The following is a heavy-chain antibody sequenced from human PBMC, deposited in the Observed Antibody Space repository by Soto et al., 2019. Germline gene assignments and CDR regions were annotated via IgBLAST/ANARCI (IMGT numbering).Heavy chain of an antibody. CDR3: ARVAAAGLGFDY. CDR2: IYYSGST. V-gene: IGHV4-59*01. J-gene: IGHJ4*02. Sequence: QVQLQESGPGLVKPSETLSLTCTVSGGCISSYYWSWIRQPPGKGLEWIGYIYYSGSTNYNPSLKSRVTISVDTSKNQFSLKLSSVTAADTAVYYCARVAAAGLGFDYWGQGTLVTVSS. D-gene: IGHD6-13*01. CDR1: GGCISSYY.